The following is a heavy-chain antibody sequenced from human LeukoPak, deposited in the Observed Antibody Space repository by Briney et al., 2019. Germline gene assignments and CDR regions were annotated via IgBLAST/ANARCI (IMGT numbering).Heavy chain of an antibody. V-gene: IGHV3-23*01. CDR2: ISGSGGST. CDR3: AKDSHYDILTGYFSY. CDR1: GFTFSSYA. Sequence: GGSLRLSCAASGFTFSSYAMNWVRQAPGKGLEWVSGISGSGGSTYYADSVKGRFTISRDNSKNTLYLQMNSLRAEDTAVYYCAKDSHYDILTGYFSYWGQGTLVTVSS. J-gene: IGHJ4*02. D-gene: IGHD3-9*01.